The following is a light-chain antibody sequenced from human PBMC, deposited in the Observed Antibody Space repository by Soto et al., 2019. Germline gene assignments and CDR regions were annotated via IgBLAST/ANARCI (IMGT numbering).Light chain of an antibody. V-gene: IGKV3-15*01. CDR2: TAY. Sequence: EIVMTQSPATLSVSPGERVTLSCRASQSVTINLAWYQQKVGQAPRLLIYTAYTRSTGVSARFSGIGSVTDLTLTISSLQSEDFSVYYFKQYNAWPTFGPGTKVDIK. CDR3: KQYNAWPT. CDR1: QSVTIN. J-gene: IGKJ3*01.